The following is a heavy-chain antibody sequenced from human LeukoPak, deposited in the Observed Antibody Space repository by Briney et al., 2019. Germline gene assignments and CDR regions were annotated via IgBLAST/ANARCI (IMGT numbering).Heavy chain of an antibody. Sequence: PGGSLRLSCAASGFSLIESYMTWFRQAPGKGLEWVAYISGRSYSMYYADSVKGRFNISRDNSLNSLFLHMSSLRVDDTAVYYCVRGKRRFDYWGQGTLVTVSS. CDR1: GFSLIESY. CDR2: ISGRSYSM. V-gene: IGHV3-11*04. CDR3: VRGKRRFDY. J-gene: IGHJ4*02.